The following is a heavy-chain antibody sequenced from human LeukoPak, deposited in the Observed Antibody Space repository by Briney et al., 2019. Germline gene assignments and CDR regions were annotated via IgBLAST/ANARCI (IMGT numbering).Heavy chain of an antibody. D-gene: IGHD2-21*02. V-gene: IGHV1-69*13. CDR1: GGTFSSYA. CDR2: IIPIFGTA. Sequence: ASVKVSCKASGGTFSSYAINWVRQAPGQGLEWMGGIIPIFGTANYAQKFQGRVTITADESTSTAYMELSSLRSEDTAVYYCATSTRCGGDCYSYNWFDPWGQGTLVTVSS. J-gene: IGHJ5*02. CDR3: ATSTRCGGDCYSYNWFDP.